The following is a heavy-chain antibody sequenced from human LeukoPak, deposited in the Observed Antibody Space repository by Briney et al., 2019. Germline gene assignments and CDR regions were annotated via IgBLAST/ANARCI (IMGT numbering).Heavy chain of an antibody. CDR3: AREIITVVRGVIPYYYYYYMDV. CDR1: GDSVSSNSAA. J-gene: IGHJ6*03. Sequence: SQTLSLTCAISGDSVSSNSAAWNWIRQSPSRGLEWLGRTYYRSKWYNDYAVSVKSRITINPDTSKNPFSLQLNSVTPEDTAVYYCAREIITVVRGVIPYYYYYYMDVWGKGTTVTVSS. V-gene: IGHV6-1*01. CDR2: TYYRSKWYN. D-gene: IGHD3-10*01.